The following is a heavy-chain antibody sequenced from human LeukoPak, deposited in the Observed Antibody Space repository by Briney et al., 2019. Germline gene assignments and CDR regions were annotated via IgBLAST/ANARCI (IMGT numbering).Heavy chain of an antibody. CDR2: IYPGDSDT. CDR3: ATSWEYCSSTSCYRFDY. Sequence: GGSLRLSCAASGFTFSNYALSWVRQMPGKGLEWMGIIYPGDSDTRYSPSFQGQVTISADKSISTAYLQWSSLKASDTAMYYCATSWEYCSSTSCYRFDYWGQGTLVTVSS. D-gene: IGHD2-2*02. CDR1: GFTFSNYA. J-gene: IGHJ4*02. V-gene: IGHV5-51*01.